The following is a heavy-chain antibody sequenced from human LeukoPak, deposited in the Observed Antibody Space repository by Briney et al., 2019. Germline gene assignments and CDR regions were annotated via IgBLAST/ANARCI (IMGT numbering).Heavy chain of an antibody. CDR1: GGSISGYY. J-gene: IGHJ4*02. D-gene: IGHD3-3*01. V-gene: IGHV4-59*12. CDR2: IHYSGNT. CDR3: ARLGNFWSGYGYDY. Sequence: SETLSLTCTVSGGSISGYYWSWVRQPPGRGLEWIGWIHYSGNTNYNPSLKSRVTLLVDTSKNQFSLKLSSVTAADTAVYYCARLGNFWSGYGYDYWGQGTLVTVSS.